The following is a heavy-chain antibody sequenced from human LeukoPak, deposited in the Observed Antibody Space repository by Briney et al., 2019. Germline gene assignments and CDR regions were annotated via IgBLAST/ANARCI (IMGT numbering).Heavy chain of an antibody. Sequence: GGSLRLSCAASGFTFDDYAMHWVRHAPGKGLEWVSLISWDGGSTYYADSVKGRFTISRDNSKNTLYLQMNSLRAEDTAVYYCAKNRGLPLWGQGTLVTVSS. CDR2: ISWDGGST. CDR3: AKNRGLPL. CDR1: GFTFDDYA. J-gene: IGHJ4*02. V-gene: IGHV3-43D*03.